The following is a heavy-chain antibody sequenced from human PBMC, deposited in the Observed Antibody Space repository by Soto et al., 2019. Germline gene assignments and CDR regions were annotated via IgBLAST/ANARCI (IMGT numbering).Heavy chain of an antibody. CDR2: INPNSGGT. CDR3: ARGDIAARPPFEY. Sequence: ASVKVSCKASGYTFTGYYMHWVREAPGQGLEWMGWINPNSGGTNYAQKFQGRVTMTRDTSISTAYMELSRLRSDDTAVYYCARGDIAARPPFEYWGKGTLVTVSS. D-gene: IGHD6-6*01. J-gene: IGHJ4*02. CDR1: GYTFTGYY. V-gene: IGHV1-2*02.